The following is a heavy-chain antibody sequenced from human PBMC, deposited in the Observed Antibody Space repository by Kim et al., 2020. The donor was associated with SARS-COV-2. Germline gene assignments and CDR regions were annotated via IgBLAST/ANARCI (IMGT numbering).Heavy chain of an antibody. D-gene: IGHD2-2*01. Sequence: ASVKVSCKASGYTFTSYGISWVRQAPGQGLEWMGWISAYNGNTNYAQKLQGRVTMTTDTSTSTAYMELRSLRSDDTAVYYCARDSVIVPGNYYYGMDVWGQGTTVTVSS. CDR3: ARDSVIVPGNYYYGMDV. CDR2: ISAYNGNT. J-gene: IGHJ6*02. CDR1: GYTFTSYG. V-gene: IGHV1-18*04.